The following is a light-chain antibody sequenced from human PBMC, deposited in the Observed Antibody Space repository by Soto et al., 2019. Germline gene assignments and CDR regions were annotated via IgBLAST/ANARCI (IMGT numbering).Light chain of an antibody. Sequence: DIEMTQSASTLSAFVGDRLTITCGASQSVSTWLAWYQQQPGTAPKLLLYDASTSTSGVPSRFSVSGSGTESAFTLTSLRPHAFAIYSCQQYYSYAPPWTFGQGTKVDIK. CDR1: QSVSTW. V-gene: IGKV1-5*01. J-gene: IGKJ1*01. CDR2: DAS. CDR3: QQYYSYAPPWT.